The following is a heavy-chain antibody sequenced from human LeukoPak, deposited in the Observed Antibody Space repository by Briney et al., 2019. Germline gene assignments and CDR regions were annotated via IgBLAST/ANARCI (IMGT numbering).Heavy chain of an antibody. V-gene: IGHV1-69*04. CDR2: IIPILGIA. Sequence: SVKVSCKASGGTFSSYAISWVRQAPGQGLEWMGRIIPILGIANYAQKFQGRVTITTDESTSTAYMELSSLRSEDTAVYYCAAADSSGYYYRDYWGQGTLVTVPS. CDR3: AAADSSGYYYRDY. J-gene: IGHJ4*02. D-gene: IGHD3-22*01. CDR1: GGTFSSYA.